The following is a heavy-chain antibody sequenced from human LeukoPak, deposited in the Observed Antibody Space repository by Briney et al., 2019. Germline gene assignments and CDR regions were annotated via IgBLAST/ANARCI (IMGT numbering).Heavy chain of an antibody. CDR1: GYTFTGYY. CDR3: ARDDWDRSVVDY. CDR2: INPNSGGT. J-gene: IGHJ4*02. D-gene: IGHD3-9*01. Sequence: ASVKVSCKASGYTFTGYYMHWVRQAPGQGLEWMGWINPNSGGTNYAQKFQGRVTMTRDTSISTAYMELSRLRSDDTAVYYCARDDWDRSVVDYWGQGTLVTVSS. V-gene: IGHV1-2*02.